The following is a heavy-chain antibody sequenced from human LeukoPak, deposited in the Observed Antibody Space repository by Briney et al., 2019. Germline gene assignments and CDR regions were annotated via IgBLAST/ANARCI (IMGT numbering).Heavy chain of an antibody. J-gene: IGHJ4*02. V-gene: IGHV3-30*02. CDR3: AKDPGFAYSEDY. CDR1: GFTFSSYG. D-gene: IGHD3-3*01. Sequence: GGSLRLSCAASGFTFSSYGMHWVRQAPGKGLEWVAFIRYDGSNKYYADSVKGRFTISRDNSKNTLYLQMNSLRAEDTAAYYCAKDPGFAYSEDYWGQGTLVTVSS. CDR2: IRYDGSNK.